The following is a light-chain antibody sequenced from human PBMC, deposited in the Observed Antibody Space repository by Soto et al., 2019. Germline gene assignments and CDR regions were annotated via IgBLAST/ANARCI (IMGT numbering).Light chain of an antibody. CDR1: QSLLHSNGYNY. CDR2: SGS. Sequence: DIVMTQSPLSLPVTPGEPASISCRSSQSLLHSNGYNYLDWYLQKPGQSPQLLIYSGSNRASGVPDRFSGSGSGTDFTLKISRVEAGDVGVYYCMQPLQSWTFGQGTKVDIK. V-gene: IGKV2-28*01. J-gene: IGKJ1*01. CDR3: MQPLQSWT.